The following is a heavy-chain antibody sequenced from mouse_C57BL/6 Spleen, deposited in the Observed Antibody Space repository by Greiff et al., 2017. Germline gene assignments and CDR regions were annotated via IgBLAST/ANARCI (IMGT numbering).Heavy chain of an antibody. D-gene: IGHD1-1*01. CDR1: GFNIKDDY. CDR3: TTDGSRGYYYAMDY. Sequence: EVQLVESGAELVRPGASVKLSCTASGFNIKDDYMHWVKQRPEQGLEWIGWIDPENGDTEYASKFQGKATITADTSSNTAYLQLSSLTSEDTAVYYCTTDGSRGYYYAMDYWGQGTSVTVSS. J-gene: IGHJ4*01. V-gene: IGHV14-4*01. CDR2: IDPENGDT.